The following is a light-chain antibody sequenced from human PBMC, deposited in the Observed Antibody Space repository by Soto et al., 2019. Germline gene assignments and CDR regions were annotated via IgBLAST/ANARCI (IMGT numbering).Light chain of an antibody. V-gene: IGKV3-20*01. J-gene: IGKJ1*01. CDR1: QSVSSSY. Sequence: ENVLTQSPGTLSLSPGERATLSCRASQSVSSSYLAWYQQKPGQPPSLLIFDASNRATGIPDRFSDSGSGTDFTLTISSLEPEDFAVYYCQLYCSSPPLWTFGQGTKVEIK. CDR2: DAS. CDR3: QLYCSSPPLWT.